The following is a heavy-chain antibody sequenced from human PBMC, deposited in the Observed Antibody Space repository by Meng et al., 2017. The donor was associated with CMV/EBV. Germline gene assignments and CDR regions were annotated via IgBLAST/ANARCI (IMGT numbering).Heavy chain of an antibody. CDR1: GFTLSSYG. J-gene: IGHJ4*02. D-gene: IGHD3/OR15-3a*01. V-gene: IGHV3-30*02. Sequence: GGSLRLSCAASGFTLSSYGMHWVRQVPGKGLEWVASIRYDGSNKYYADSVKGRFTISRDNSKNTLYLQMNSLRAEDTAVYYCAKDPGLVITYFDYWGQGTLVTVSS. CDR3: AKDPGLVITYFDY. CDR2: IRYDGSNK.